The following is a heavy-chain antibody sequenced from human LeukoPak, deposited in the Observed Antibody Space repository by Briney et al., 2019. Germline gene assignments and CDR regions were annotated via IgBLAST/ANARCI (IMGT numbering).Heavy chain of an antibody. Sequence: GGSLRLSCVASGFTFSFYWMGWVRQAPGKGLEWVANIKQDGSEKYYVDSARGRFTISRDNAKNSLYLQMNSLRAEDTAVYYCARDEHQYYSESSGLFDYWGQGTLVTVSS. CDR2: IKQDGSEK. D-gene: IGHD3-22*01. CDR1: GFTFSFYW. V-gene: IGHV3-7*04. CDR3: ARDEHQYYSESSGLFDY. J-gene: IGHJ4*02.